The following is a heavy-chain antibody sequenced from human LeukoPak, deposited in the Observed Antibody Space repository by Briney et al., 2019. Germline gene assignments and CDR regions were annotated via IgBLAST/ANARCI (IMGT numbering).Heavy chain of an antibody. V-gene: IGHV4-34*01. Sequence: SETLSLTCAVYGGSFSGYYWSWIRQPPGKGLEWIGEINHSGSTNYNPSLKSRVTISVDTSKNQFSLKLSSVTAADTAVYYCARRQWLRLRVGFDYWGQGTLVTVSS. CDR1: GGSFSGYY. CDR2: INHSGST. D-gene: IGHD5-12*01. J-gene: IGHJ4*02. CDR3: ARRQWLRLRVGFDY.